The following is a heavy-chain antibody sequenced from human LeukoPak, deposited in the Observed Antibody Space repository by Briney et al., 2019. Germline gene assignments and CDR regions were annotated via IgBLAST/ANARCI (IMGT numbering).Heavy chain of an antibody. V-gene: IGHV4-34*01. D-gene: IGHD3-3*01. CDR1: GGSFSGYY. J-gene: IGHJ6*03. CDR3: ARSRPRMLRFLEWSHRAYMDV. Sequence: SGTLSLTCAVYGGSFSGYYWSWIRQPPGKGLEWIGEINHSGSTNYNPSLKSRVTISVDTSKNQFSLKLSSVTAADTAVYYCARSRPRMLRFLEWSHRAYMDVWGKGTTVTVSS. CDR2: INHSGST.